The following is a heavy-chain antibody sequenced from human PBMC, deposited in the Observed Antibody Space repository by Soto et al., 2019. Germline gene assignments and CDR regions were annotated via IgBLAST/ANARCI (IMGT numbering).Heavy chain of an antibody. Sequence: ASVKVSCKASGGTVSSYAISWVRQAPGQGLEWMGGIIPIFGTANYAQKFQGRVTITADESTSTAYMELSSLRSEDTAVYYCARDQRGYSIKALDYWGQGTLVTVSS. CDR3: ARDQRGYSIKALDY. CDR2: IIPIFGTA. J-gene: IGHJ4*02. D-gene: IGHD3-22*01. CDR1: GGTVSSYA. V-gene: IGHV1-69*13.